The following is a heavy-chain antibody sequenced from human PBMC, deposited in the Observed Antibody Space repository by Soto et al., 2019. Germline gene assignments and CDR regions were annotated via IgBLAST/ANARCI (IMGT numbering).Heavy chain of an antibody. Sequence: QVQLVQSGAEVKKPGSSVKVSCKASGGTFSSYAISWVRQAPGQGLEWMGGIIPIFGTVNYAQKFQGRVTITADESTSRSYMERSGLRSEDRAVYYCARHDCISSSCYYYYYYGMDVWGQGTTVTVSS. CDR1: GGTFSSYA. V-gene: IGHV1-69*12. D-gene: IGHD2-2*01. CDR2: IIPIFGTV. J-gene: IGHJ6*02. CDR3: ARHDCISSSCYYYYYYGMDV.